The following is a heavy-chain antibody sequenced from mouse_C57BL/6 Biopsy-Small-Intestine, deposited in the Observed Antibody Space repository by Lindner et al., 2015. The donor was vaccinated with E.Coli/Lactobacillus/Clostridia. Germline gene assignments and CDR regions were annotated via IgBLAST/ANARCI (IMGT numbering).Heavy chain of an antibody. D-gene: IGHD2-12*01. CDR3: ARMWEPYYNYYSYSFAY. CDR2: IDPANDNT. CDR1: GFNIKDEF. Sequence: VQLQESGADLVRPGASVKLSCTASGFNIKDEFMHWVKQRPEQGLEWIGRIDPANDNTKYAPKFQDRATITADTSSNTAYLQLSSLTSEDSAVYFCARMWEPYYNYYSYSFAYWGQGTLVTVSA. J-gene: IGHJ3*01. V-gene: IGHV14-3*01.